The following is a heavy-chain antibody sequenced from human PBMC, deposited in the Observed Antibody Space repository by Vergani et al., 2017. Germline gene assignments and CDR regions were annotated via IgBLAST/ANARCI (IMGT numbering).Heavy chain of an antibody. CDR2: INHSGTI. J-gene: IGHJ3*01. Sequence: QVQLQQWGPGLLKPSETLSLTCAVYGGSLSGYYWSWIRLAPGKGLEWIGEINHSGTINYNPTLKSPFNVSIDTSRDHFSLKLRSVSAADTAVYFCASPIRHCDTSTCYYRRAFDVWSPGTTVTVSS. D-gene: IGHD3-22*01. V-gene: IGHV4-34*01. CDR1: GGSLSGYY. CDR3: ASPIRHCDTSTCYYRRAFDV.